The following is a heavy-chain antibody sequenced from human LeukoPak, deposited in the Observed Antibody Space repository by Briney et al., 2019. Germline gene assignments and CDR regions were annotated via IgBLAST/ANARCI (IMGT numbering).Heavy chain of an antibody. CDR3: AGAETYRDAFDI. CDR2: IYYSGST. J-gene: IGHJ3*02. D-gene: IGHD1-14*01. Sequence: PSETLSLTCTVSGGSISSYYWSWIRQPPGKGLEWIGYIYYSGSTNYNPSLKSRVTISVDTSKNQFSLKLSSVTAADTAVYYCAGAETYRDAFDIWGQGTMVTVSS. V-gene: IGHV4-59*01. CDR1: GGSISSYY.